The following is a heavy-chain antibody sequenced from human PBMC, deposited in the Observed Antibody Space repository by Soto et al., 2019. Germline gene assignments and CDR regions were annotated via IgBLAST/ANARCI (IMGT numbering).Heavy chain of an antibody. Sequence: QITLKESGPTLVKPTQTLTLTCTFSGFSLSTSGVGVGWIRQPPGKALEWLALIYWDDDKRYSPSLKSRLTITKDTSKNQVVLTMTNMDPVDTATYYCAHRRPIAAAGRNWFDPWGQGTLVTVSS. J-gene: IGHJ5*02. CDR1: GFSLSTSGVG. D-gene: IGHD6-13*01. V-gene: IGHV2-5*02. CDR2: IYWDDDK. CDR3: AHRRPIAAAGRNWFDP.